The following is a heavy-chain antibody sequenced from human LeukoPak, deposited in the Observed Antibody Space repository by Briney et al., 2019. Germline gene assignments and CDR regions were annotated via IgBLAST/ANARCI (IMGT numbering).Heavy chain of an antibody. V-gene: IGHV3-30*04. CDR3: ARESILYGSGSYYFDY. Sequence: GGSLRLSCAASGFTFSSYAMHWVRQAPGKGLEWVADISYDGSNKYYADSVKDRFTNSRDNSKNTLYLQMNSLRAEDTAVYYCARESILYGSGSYYFDYWGQGTLVTVSS. CDR1: GFTFSSYA. CDR2: ISYDGSNK. J-gene: IGHJ4*02. D-gene: IGHD3-10*01.